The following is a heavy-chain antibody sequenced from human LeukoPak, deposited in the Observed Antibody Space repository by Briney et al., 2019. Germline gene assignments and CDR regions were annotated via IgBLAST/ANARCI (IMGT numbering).Heavy chain of an antibody. V-gene: IGHV3-33*01. J-gene: IGHJ6*03. Sequence: GGSLRLSCAASGFTFSSYGMHWVRQAPGKGLEWVAVIWYDGSNKYYADSVKGRFTISRDNSKNTLYLQMNSLRAEDTAVYYCAGELRYYYYMDVWGKGTTVTVSS. CDR1: GFTFSSYG. CDR2: IWYDGSNK. CDR3: AGELRYYYYMDV.